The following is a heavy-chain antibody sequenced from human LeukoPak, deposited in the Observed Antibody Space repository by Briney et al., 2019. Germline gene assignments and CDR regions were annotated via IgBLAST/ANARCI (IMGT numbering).Heavy chain of an antibody. D-gene: IGHD5-12*01. V-gene: IGHV3-48*02. CDR1: GFTLSSHT. Sequence: PGGSLRLSCAASGFTLSSHTMNWVRQAPRTGLEWVSYISSSSGTIYYADSVKGRFTISRDNAKNSLYLQMNSLRDEDTAVYYCASGHSGWAYWGQGTLVTVSS. CDR2: ISSSSGTI. CDR3: ASGHSGWAY. J-gene: IGHJ4*02.